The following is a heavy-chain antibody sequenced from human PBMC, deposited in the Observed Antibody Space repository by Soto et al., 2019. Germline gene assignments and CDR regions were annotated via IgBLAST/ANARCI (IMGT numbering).Heavy chain of an antibody. D-gene: IGHD1-26*01. V-gene: IGHV1-46*01. Sequence: SVKVSCKASGHTFTGNYMHWVRQAPGQGLEWMGIINPDGDVTTYAHKFRGRVTLTREMSTSTSYMELRSLTSEDTAVYYCASKFSRGSFQYPDTRGQGTLVTVS. J-gene: IGHJ5*02. CDR3: ASKFSRGSFQYPDT. CDR1: GHTFTGNY. CDR2: INPDGDVT.